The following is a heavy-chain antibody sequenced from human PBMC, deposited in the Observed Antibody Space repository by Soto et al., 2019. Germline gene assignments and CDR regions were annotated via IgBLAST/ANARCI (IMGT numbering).Heavy chain of an antibody. Sequence: QVQLVQSGAEAKKPGASVQVSCKASGYTFTTYALHWVRQAPGERPEWMGWINAANGDTKYSEKFQGRVTITRDTSATTGYMELRSLTSEDTAVYYGRRSGVGATGEILYNAMDVWGQGTTVTVSS. CDR2: INAANGDT. D-gene: IGHD1-26*01. CDR3: RRSGVGATGEILYNAMDV. V-gene: IGHV1-3*01. CDR1: GYTFTTYA. J-gene: IGHJ6*02.